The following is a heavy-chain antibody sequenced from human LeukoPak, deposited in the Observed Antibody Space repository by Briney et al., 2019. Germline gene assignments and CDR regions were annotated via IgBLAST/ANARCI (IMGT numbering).Heavy chain of an antibody. CDR3: ARSWKKLYYYGSGSHTGYYFDY. CDR1: GGSFSGYY. CDR2: INHSGST. V-gene: IGHV4-34*01. D-gene: IGHD3-10*01. J-gene: IGHJ4*02. Sequence: SETLSLTCAVYGGSFSGYYWSWIRQPPGKGLEWIGEINHSGSTNYNPSLKSRVTISVDTSKNQFSLKPSSVTAADTAVYYCARSWKKLYYYGSGSHTGYYFDYWGQGTLVTVSS.